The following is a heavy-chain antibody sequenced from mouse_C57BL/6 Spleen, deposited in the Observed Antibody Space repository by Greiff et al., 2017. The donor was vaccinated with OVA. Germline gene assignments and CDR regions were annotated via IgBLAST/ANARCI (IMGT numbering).Heavy chain of an antibody. Sequence: VQLKESGPELVKPGASVKISCKASGYSFTDYNMNWVKQSNGKSLEWIGVINPNYGTTSYNQKFKGKATLTVDQSSSTAYMQLNSLTSEDSAVYYLGRRGGLRTRGGYRGQGTTLTVSS. CDR2: INPNYGTT. CDR3: GRRGGLRTRGGY. D-gene: IGHD2-2*01. J-gene: IGHJ2*01. CDR1: GYSFTDYN. V-gene: IGHV1-39*01.